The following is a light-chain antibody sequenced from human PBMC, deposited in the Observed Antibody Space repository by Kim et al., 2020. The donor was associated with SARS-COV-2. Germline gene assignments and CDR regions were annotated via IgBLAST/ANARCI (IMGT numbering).Light chain of an antibody. CDR3: AAWDDSLNGV. CDR2: SNN. V-gene: IGLV1-44*01. CDR1: HSSIGSNA. Sequence: PWQRSAIPCSGGHSSIGSNAVNCYQRLPGTAPKLLIYSNNQRPSGVPARFSGSKSGTSASLAISGLQSEDEADYYCAAWDDSLNGVFGGGTKLTVL. J-gene: IGLJ3*02.